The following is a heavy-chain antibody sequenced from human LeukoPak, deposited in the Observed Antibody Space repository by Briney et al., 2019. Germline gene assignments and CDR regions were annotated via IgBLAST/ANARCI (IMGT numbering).Heavy chain of an antibody. D-gene: IGHD3-22*01. J-gene: IGHJ4*02. CDR3: ARVDLYYDSSGYSQAANDY. V-gene: IGHV1-18*01. CDR1: GYTFTGYA. Sequence: ASVKVSCKASGYTFTGYAISWVRHAPGQGLEWMGWVSAYNGNTKYAQNFQVRVTMTTDTSTSTAYMELRSLRSDDTAVYYCARVDLYYDSSGYSQAANDYWGQGTLVTVSS. CDR2: VSAYNGNT.